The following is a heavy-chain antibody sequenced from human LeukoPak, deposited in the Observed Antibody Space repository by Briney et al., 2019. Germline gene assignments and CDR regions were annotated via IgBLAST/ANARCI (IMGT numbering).Heavy chain of an antibody. CDR2: ISAYNGNT. Sequence: EASVKVSCKASGCTFTSYGISWVRQAPGQGLEWMGWISAYNGNTNYAQKLQGRVTMTTDTSTSTAYMELRSLRSDDTAVYYCARDPTTTEAHDYWGQGTLVTVSS. D-gene: IGHD1-1*01. V-gene: IGHV1-18*01. CDR3: ARDPTTTEAHDY. J-gene: IGHJ4*02. CDR1: GCTFTSYG.